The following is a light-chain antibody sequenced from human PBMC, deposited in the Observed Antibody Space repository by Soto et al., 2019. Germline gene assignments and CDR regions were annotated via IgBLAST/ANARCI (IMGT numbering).Light chain of an antibody. V-gene: IGKV3-11*01. Sequence: EIVLTQSPDTLSLSPGERATLSCRASQRVASYLAWYQQKPGQAPRLLIYDASKRATGIPARFSGSGSGTDFTLTISSLEPEDFVVYYCQQRSNWAFGFGPGTRVDIK. CDR1: QRVASY. CDR3: QQRSNWAFG. J-gene: IGKJ3*01. CDR2: DAS.